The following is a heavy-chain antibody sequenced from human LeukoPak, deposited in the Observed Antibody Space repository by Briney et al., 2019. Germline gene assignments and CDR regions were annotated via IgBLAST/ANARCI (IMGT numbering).Heavy chain of an antibody. CDR2: INPNSGGT. D-gene: IGHD1-26*01. V-gene: IGHV1-2*06. CDR3: AREAGSGSYHPPLGY. J-gene: IGHJ4*02. CDR1: GYTFTGYY. Sequence: GASVKVSCKASGYTFTGYYMHWVRQAPGQGLEWMGRINPNSGGTNYAQKFQGRVTMTRDTSTSTVYMELSSLRSEDTAVYYCAREAGSGSYHPPLGYWGQGTLVTVSS.